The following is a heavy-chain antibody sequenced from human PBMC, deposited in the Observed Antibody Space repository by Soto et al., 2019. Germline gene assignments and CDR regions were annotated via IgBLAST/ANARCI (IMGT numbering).Heavy chain of an antibody. CDR1: GGSISGGGYS. D-gene: IGHD2-2*01. CDR2: IYHSGST. V-gene: IGHV4-30-2*01. CDR3: ARVPDR. J-gene: IGHJ5*02. Sequence: PSETLSLTCAVSGGSISGGGYSWSWIRQPPGKGLEWIGYIYHSGSTYYNPSLKSRVTISVDRSKNQFSLKLSSVTAADTAVYYCARVPDRCGQGTLVTVSS.